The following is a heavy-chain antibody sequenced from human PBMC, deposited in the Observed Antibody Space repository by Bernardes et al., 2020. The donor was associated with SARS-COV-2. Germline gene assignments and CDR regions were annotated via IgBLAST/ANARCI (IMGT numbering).Heavy chain of an antibody. D-gene: IGHD4-17*01. CDR3: ANGYGDFS. CDR2: ITNSGGST. Sequence: GGSLRLSCAASGFTFNDYAMGWVRQAPGKGLDYISRITNSGGSTYYADSVKGRFTISRDNSKNMLYLQMNGLRAEDTAVYYCANGYGDFSWGQGTLVTVSS. CDR1: GFTFNDYA. J-gene: IGHJ1*01. V-gene: IGHV3-23*01.